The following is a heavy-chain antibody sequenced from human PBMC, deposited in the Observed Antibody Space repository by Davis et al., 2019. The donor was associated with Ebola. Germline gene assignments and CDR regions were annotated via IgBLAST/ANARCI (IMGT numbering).Heavy chain of an antibody. CDR1: GFTFDDYA. CDR3: AKSSGRSYYYYYGMDV. CDR2: ISWNSGSI. Sequence: SLKIPCAASGFTFDDYAMHWVRQAPGKGLEWVSGISWNSGSIGYADSVKGRFTISRDNAKNSLYLQMNSLRAEDTALYYCAKSSGRSYYYYYGMDVWGQGTTVTVSS. J-gene: IGHJ6*02. D-gene: IGHD1-26*01. V-gene: IGHV3-9*01.